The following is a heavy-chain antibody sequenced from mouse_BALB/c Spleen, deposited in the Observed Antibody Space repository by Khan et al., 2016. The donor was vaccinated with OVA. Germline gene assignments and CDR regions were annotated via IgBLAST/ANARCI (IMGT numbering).Heavy chain of an antibody. CDR1: GDSITSGY. V-gene: IGHV3-8*02. Sequence: EVQLQESGPSLVKPSQTLSLTCSVTGDSITSGYWSWFRKFPGNKLEYMGYMIYTGYTDYNPSLKSRIAITRPTSKNQYYLQLTSVTAEDTATYYCARSNYRYAFAYWGQGTLVTVSA. J-gene: IGHJ3*01. CDR3: ARSNYRYAFAY. CDR2: MIYTGYT. D-gene: IGHD2-14*01.